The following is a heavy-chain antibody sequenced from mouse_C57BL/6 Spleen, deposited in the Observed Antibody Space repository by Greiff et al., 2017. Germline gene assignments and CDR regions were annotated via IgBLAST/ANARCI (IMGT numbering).Heavy chain of an antibody. CDR3: ARSEGGSSYNYAMDY. D-gene: IGHD1-1*01. CDR1: GYTFTSYW. CDR2: IYPGSGST. J-gene: IGHJ4*01. Sequence: QVQLQQPGAELVKPGASVKMSCKASGYTFTSYWITWVKQRPGQGLECIGDIYPGSGSTNYNEKFKSKATLTVDTSSSTAYMQLSSLTSEDSAVYYCARSEGGSSYNYAMDYWGQGTSVTVSS. V-gene: IGHV1-55*01.